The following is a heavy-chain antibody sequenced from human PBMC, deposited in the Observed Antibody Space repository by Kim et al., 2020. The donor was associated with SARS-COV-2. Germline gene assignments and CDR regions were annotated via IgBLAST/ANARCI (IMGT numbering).Heavy chain of an antibody. CDR2: INHSGST. V-gene: IGHV4-34*01. CDR1: GGSFSGYY. J-gene: IGHJ6*03. Sequence: SETLSLTCAVYGGSFSGYYWSWIRQPPGKGQEWIWEINHSGSTNYNPSLKSRVTITVDTSKNQYSLKLSPVTVADTAASDCASMTTVPYGYDNYVDVW. D-gene: IGHD4-4*01. CDR3: ASMTTVPYGYDNYVDV.